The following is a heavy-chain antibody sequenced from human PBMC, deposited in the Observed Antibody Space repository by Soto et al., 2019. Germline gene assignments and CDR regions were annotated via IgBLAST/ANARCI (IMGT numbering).Heavy chain of an antibody. D-gene: IGHD3-16*02. CDR1: GGSISSYY. CDR2: IYYSGST. J-gene: IGHJ5*02. Sequence: SETLSLTCTVSGGSISSYYWSWIRQPPGKGLEWIGYIYYSGSTNYNPSLKSRVTISVDTSKNQFSLKLSSVTAADTAVYYCARHGYRSFLFDPWGQGTLVTVSS. V-gene: IGHV4-59*08. CDR3: ARHGYRSFLFDP.